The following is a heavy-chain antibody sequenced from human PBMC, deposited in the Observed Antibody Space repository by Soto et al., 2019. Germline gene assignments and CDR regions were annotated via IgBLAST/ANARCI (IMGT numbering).Heavy chain of an antibody. Sequence: EVQLVESGGGLVQPGRSLRLSCAASGFTFDDYAMHWVRQAPGKGLEWVSGISWNRGSIGYADSVKGRFTISRDNAKSSLYLQMNILGAEDNALYYFAKDRGGEGYRYCSYGMDVWGQGTTVTVSS. CDR1: GFTFDDYA. D-gene: IGHD5-18*01. CDR2: ISWNRGSI. V-gene: IGHV3-9*01. J-gene: IGHJ6*02. CDR3: AKDRGGEGYRYCSYGMDV.